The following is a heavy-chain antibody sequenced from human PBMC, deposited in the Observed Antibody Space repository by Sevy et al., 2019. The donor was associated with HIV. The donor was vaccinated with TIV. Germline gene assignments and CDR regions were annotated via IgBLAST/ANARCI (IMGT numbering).Heavy chain of an antibody. CDR1: GFTFSVYY. V-gene: IGHV3-11*01. D-gene: IGHD2-8*02. CDR2: INSWGTTI. CDR3: ARTVLGPYFDH. Sequence: GGSLRLSCAASGFTFSVYYMTWIRQAPGKGLELVSYINSWGTTIYYADSVKGRFTISSDNANNSLYLQMNSLRAEDTAVYYCARTVLGPYFDHWGQGTLVTVSS. J-gene: IGHJ4*02.